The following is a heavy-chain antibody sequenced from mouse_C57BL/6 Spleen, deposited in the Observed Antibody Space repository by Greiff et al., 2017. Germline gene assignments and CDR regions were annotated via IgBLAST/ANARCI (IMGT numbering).Heavy chain of an antibody. J-gene: IGHJ2*01. CDR2: IDPSDSYT. V-gene: IGHV1-50*01. CDR1: GYTFTSYW. D-gene: IGHD1-1*01. Sequence: VQLQQSGAELVKPGASVKLSCKASGYTFTSYWMQWVKQRPGQGLEWIGEIDPSDSYTNYNQKFKGKATLTVDTSSSTAYMQLSSLTSEDSAVYYCAKGAYGSRYYFDYWGQGTTLTVSS. CDR3: AKGAYGSRYYFDY.